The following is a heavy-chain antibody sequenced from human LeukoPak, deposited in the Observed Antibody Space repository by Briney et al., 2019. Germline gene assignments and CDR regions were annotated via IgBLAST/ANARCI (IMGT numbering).Heavy chain of an antibody. CDR1: GGSISSYY. CDR3: ARGEYSYANYWYFDL. V-gene: IGHV4-59*01. CDR2: IYYSGST. J-gene: IGHJ2*01. Sequence: SETLSLTCTVSGGSISSYYWSRIRQPPGKGLEWIGYIYYSGSTNYNPSLKSRVTISVDTSKNQFSLKLSSVTAADTAVYYCARGEYSYANYWYFDLWGRGTLVTVSS. D-gene: IGHD5-18*01.